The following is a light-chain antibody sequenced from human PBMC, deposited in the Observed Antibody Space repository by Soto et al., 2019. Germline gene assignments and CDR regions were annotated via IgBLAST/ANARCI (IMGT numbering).Light chain of an antibody. CDR3: TSYTTSATYV. CDR1: STDVGGYNY. Sequence: QSVLTQPASVSGSPGQSSTISCTGTSTDVGGYNYVSWYQLHPGEPPKLLIFEVTKRPSGVSNRFSGSKSGNTASLTISGLQAEDEADYFCTSYTTSATYVFGSGTKLTVL. V-gene: IGLV2-14*01. CDR2: EVT. J-gene: IGLJ1*01.